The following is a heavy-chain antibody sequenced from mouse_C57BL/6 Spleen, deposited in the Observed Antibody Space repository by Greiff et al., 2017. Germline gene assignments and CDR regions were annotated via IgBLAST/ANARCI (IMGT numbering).Heavy chain of an antibody. Sequence: EVKLMESGPELVKPGASVKISCKASGYSFTDYNMNWVKQSNGKSLEWIGVINPNYGTTSYNQKFKGKATLTVDQSSSTAYMQLNSLTSEDSAVYYCARGDITTVPSYAMDYWGQGTSVTVSS. CDR2: INPNYGTT. D-gene: IGHD1-1*01. CDR3: ARGDITTVPSYAMDY. CDR1: GYSFTDYN. V-gene: IGHV1-39*01. J-gene: IGHJ4*01.